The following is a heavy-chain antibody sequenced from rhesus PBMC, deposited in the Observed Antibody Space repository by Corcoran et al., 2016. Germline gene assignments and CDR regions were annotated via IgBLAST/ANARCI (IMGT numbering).Heavy chain of an antibody. Sequence: QVQLQESGPGLVKPSETLSLTCAVPGASIRSYWGKWIRQPPGKGLEWIGGINGNSGSTNYNPSLKSRVTISKAASKNQFSLKLSSVTAADTAVYYCARGAQGLDVWGRGVLVTVSS. V-gene: IGHV4-80*01. CDR2: INGNSGST. CDR1: GASIRSYW. CDR3: ARGAQGLDV. J-gene: IGHJ5-2*02.